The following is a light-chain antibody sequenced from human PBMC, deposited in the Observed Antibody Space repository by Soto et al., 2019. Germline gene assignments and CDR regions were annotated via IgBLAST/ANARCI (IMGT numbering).Light chain of an antibody. V-gene: IGLV2-14*03. J-gene: IGLJ2*01. CDR2: DVT. CDR1: SSDVGDFNY. Sequence: QSAPTQPASVSGSPGRSVTISCTGTSSDVGDFNYVSWYQHLPGRAPKLIIYDVTNRPSGISYRFSASKSGRTASLTISGPQAEDEADYYCSSYSRSTTHVVFGGGTKLTVL. CDR3: SSYSRSTTHVV.